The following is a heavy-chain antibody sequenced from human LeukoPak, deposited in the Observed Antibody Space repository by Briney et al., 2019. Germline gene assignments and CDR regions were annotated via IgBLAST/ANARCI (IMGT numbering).Heavy chain of an antibody. CDR2: ISGSGGGT. J-gene: IGHJ6*02. CDR1: RFTFSVHA. Sequence: GGSLRLSCAASRFTFSVHAMSWVRQAPGKGLEWVSGISGSGGGTNYADSVKGRFTISRDNSKNTLYLQMKNLRVEHTAVYYCAKGLHGGVGYGVDVWGQGTTVSVSS. D-gene: IGHD3-16*01. CDR3: AKGLHGGVGYGVDV. V-gene: IGHV3-23*01.